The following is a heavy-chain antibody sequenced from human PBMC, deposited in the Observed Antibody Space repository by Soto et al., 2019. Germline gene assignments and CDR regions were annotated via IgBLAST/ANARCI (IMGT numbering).Heavy chain of an antibody. J-gene: IGHJ4*02. CDR1: GGSISSGGYY. Sequence: QVPLQESGPGLVKPSQTLSLTCTVSGGSISSGGYYWSWIRQHPGKGLEWIGYIYYSGSTYYNPSLKSRVTISVDTSKNQFALKLSSVTAADTAVYYCARGSRGSYNFDYWGQGTLVTVSS. CDR3: ARGSRGSYNFDY. D-gene: IGHD1-26*01. CDR2: IYYSGST. V-gene: IGHV4-31*03.